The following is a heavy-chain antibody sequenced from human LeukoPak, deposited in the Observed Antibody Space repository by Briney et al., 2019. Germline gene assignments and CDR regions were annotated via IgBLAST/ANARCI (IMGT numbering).Heavy chain of an antibody. CDR3: AKDQLERWLVNLFDY. CDR2: ISGSGGST. Sequence: GGSLRLSCAASGFTFSSYAMSWVRQAPGKGLEWVSAISGSGGSTYYADSVKGRFTISRDNSKNTLYLQMNSLRAEDTAVYYCAKDQLERWLVNLFDYWGQGTLVTVSS. CDR1: GFTFSSYA. D-gene: IGHD6-19*01. V-gene: IGHV3-23*01. J-gene: IGHJ4*02.